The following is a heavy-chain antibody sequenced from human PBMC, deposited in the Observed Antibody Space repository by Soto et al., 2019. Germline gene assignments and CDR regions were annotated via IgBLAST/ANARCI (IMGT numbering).Heavy chain of an antibody. D-gene: IGHD6-13*01. CDR1: GFTFSSYA. Sequence: GGSLRLSCSASGFTFSSYAMHWVRQAPGKGLEYVSAISSNGGSTYYADSMKGRFTISRDNSKNTLYLQMSSLRAEDTAVYYCVKDPGAAGTLPGYYFDYWGQGTLVTVSS. CDR3: VKDPGAAGTLPGYYFDY. V-gene: IGHV3-64D*08. CDR2: ISSNGGST. J-gene: IGHJ4*02.